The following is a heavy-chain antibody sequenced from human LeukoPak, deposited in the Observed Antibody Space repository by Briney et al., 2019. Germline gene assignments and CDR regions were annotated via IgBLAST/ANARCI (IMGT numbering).Heavy chain of an antibody. V-gene: IGHV3-11*01. D-gene: IGHD3-10*01. J-gene: IGHJ6*02. CDR1: GFTFSDYY. CDR3: ARDGVMVRGVKRYYYYGMDV. CDR2: ISSSGSTI. Sequence: GGSLRLSCAASGFTFSDYYMSWIRQAPGKGLEWVSYISSSGSTIYYADSVKGRFTISRDNAKNSLYLQMNSLRAEDTAVYYCARDGVMVRGVKRYYYYGMDVWGQGTTVTVSS.